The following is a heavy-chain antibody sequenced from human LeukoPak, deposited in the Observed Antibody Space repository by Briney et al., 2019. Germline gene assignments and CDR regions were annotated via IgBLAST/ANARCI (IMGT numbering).Heavy chain of an antibody. CDR1: GGSISGYY. Sequence: SETLSLTCTVSGGSISGYYSTWIRQPPGKGLEWIGYIYYSGGTNYNPSLKSRVTISVDTSKNQFSLKLSSVTAADTAVYYCARGFGYGSHWGQGTLVTVSS. J-gene: IGHJ4*02. CDR2: IYYSGGT. D-gene: IGHD3-10*01. CDR3: ARGFGYGSH. V-gene: IGHV4-59*01.